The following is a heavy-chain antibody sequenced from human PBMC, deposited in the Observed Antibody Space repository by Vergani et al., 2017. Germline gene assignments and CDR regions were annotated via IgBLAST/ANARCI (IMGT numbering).Heavy chain of an antibody. CDR3: AIAYCGGDCYSYWYFDL. CDR1: GGTFSSYA. Sequence: QVQLVQSGAEVKKPGSSVKVSCKASGGTFSSYAISWVRQAPGQGLEWMGGIIPIFGTANYAQKFQGRVTITADESTSTAYMELSSLRSADPAVYYCAIAYCGGDCYSYWYFDLWGRGTLVTVSS. CDR2: IIPIFGTA. D-gene: IGHD2-21*02. J-gene: IGHJ2*01. V-gene: IGHV1-69*12.